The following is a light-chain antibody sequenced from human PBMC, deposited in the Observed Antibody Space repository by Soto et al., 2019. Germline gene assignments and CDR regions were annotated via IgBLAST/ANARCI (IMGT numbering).Light chain of an antibody. CDR1: QTISSY. CDR2: AAS. Sequence: DIQMTQSPSSLSASVGDRVTITCRASQTISSYLNWYQQKPGKAPDLLIYAASSLQSGVPSRFSGSESGTDFTLTISSLQPEDLAIYYCQQTYSTPRTFGQGTKVEIK. J-gene: IGKJ1*01. V-gene: IGKV1-39*01. CDR3: QQTYSTPRT.